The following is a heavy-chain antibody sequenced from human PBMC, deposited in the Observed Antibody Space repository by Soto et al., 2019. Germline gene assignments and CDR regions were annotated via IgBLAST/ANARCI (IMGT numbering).Heavy chain of an antibody. CDR3: ARIHWGSDYDFWSGYSNLFDY. V-gene: IGHV1-18*01. CDR2: ISAYNGNT. CDR1: GYTFTSYG. J-gene: IGHJ4*02. Sequence: QVQLVQSGAEVKKPGASVKVSCKASGYTFTSYGISWVRQAPGQGLEWMGWISAYNGNTNYAQKLQGRLTMTTDTSTSTAYMELRSLRSDDTAVYYCARIHWGSDYDFWSGYSNLFDYWGQGTLVTVSS. D-gene: IGHD3-3*01.